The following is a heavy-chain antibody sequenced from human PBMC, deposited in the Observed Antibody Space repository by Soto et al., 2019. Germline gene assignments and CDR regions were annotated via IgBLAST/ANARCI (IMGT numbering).Heavy chain of an antibody. J-gene: IGHJ4*02. CDR3: AALTALSMGY. CDR2: ISYDGSNK. D-gene: IGHD1-26*01. Sequence: QVQLVESGGGLVQPGRSLRLSCAASGFTFSSYAMHWVRQAPGKGLEWVAVISYDGSNKYYADSVKGRFTISRDNSKNTLDLQMNSLRAEDTAVYYCAALTALSMGYWGQGTLVTVSS. CDR1: GFTFSSYA. V-gene: IGHV3-30-3*01.